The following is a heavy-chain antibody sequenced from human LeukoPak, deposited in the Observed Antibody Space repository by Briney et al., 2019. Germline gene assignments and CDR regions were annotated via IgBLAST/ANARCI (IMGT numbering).Heavy chain of an antibody. J-gene: IGHJ4*02. D-gene: IGHD2-2*01. CDR1: GFTFTKYW. V-gene: IGHV3-7*01. CDR2: IKQDGSEK. CDR3: ARGLDCRSTSCYLDN. Sequence: GGSLRLSCAASGFTFTKYWMTRVRQAPGKALEWVANIKQDGSEKFYVDSVKGRFTISRDNAKNSLDLQINSLGAEDTAVYYCARGLDCRSTSCYLDNWGQGTLVTVSS.